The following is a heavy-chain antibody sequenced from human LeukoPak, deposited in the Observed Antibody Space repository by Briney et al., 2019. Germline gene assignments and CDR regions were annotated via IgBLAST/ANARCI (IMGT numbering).Heavy chain of an antibody. CDR3: AKGGNWNSEGRFDP. J-gene: IGHJ5*02. CDR1: GFTFDDYA. Sequence: GGSLRLSCAASGFTFDDYAMHWVRQAPGKGLEWVSAISGSGGSTYYADFVKGRFTISRDNSKNTLYLQMNSLRAEDTAVYYCAKGGNWNSEGRFDPWGQGTLVTVSS. D-gene: IGHD1-7*01. V-gene: IGHV3-23*01. CDR2: ISGSGGST.